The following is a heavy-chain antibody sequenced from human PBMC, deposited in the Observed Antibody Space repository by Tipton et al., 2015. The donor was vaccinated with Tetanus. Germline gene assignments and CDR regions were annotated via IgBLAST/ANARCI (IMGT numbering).Heavy chain of an antibody. Sequence: SLRLSCAASGFTLSTYWMSWVRQAPGKGPEWVASIKQDGSEKYYVDSVKGRFTISRDNAQNFVYLQLTSLRPEDAAFYYCAKDRGHFGASPRFDSWGQGTLVVVSS. D-gene: IGHD4-17*01. V-gene: IGHV3-7*03. CDR3: AKDRGHFGASPRFDS. J-gene: IGHJ5*01. CDR1: GFTLSTYW. CDR2: IKQDGSEK.